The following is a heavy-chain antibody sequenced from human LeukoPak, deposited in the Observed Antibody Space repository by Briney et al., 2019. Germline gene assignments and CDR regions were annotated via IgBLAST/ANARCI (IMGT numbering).Heavy chain of an antibody. CDR3: AKDRVFGYGDYHFDY. CDR2: ISYDGSNK. Sequence: GGSLRLSCAVSGFTLSIYGMHWVRQAQGKGLEWVAVISYDGSNKYYTDSVEGRFTIARDNTKNTLYQQMNSLRAEDTAVYYCAKDRVFGYGDYHFDYWGQGTLVTVSS. CDR1: GFTLSIYG. J-gene: IGHJ4*02. D-gene: IGHD4-17*01. V-gene: IGHV3-30*18.